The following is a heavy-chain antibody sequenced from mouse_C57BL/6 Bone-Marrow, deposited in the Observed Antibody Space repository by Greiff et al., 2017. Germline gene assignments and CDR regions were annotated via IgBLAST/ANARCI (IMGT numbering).Heavy chain of an antibody. J-gene: IGHJ3*01. CDR3: ARGAY. CDR1: GYAFRSYW. Sequence: QVQLKESGAELVKPGASVKISCKASGYAFRSYWMNWVKQRPGKSLEWIGQIYPGDGDTNYNGKFKGKATLTADKSSSTAYMQLSSLTSDDSAVYFCARGAYWGQETLVTVSA. CDR2: IYPGDGDT. V-gene: IGHV1-80*01.